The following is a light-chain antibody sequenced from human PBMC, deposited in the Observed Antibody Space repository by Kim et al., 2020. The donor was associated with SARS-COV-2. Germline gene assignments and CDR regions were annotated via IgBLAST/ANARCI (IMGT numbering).Light chain of an antibody. CDR2: DVS. Sequence: ATLSLSPGERATLSCRDSQSVSSYLAWYQQKPGQAPRLLIYDVSNRATAVPARFSGYGSGTDFTLTISSLEPEDFAVYYCQQRETFGPGTKVDIK. V-gene: IGKV3-11*01. J-gene: IGKJ3*01. CDR3: QQRET. CDR1: QSVSSY.